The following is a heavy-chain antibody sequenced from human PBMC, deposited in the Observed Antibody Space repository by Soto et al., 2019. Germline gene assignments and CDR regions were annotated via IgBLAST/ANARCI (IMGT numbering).Heavy chain of an antibody. CDR2: ISGSGSTI. Sequence: GGSLRLSCAASGFTFSSYAVSWVRQVPGKGPEWISSISGSGSTIYYADSVKGRFTISRDNSKNTLYLQMSSLRAEDTAVYYCAKVFYYYDSSGYYYFDYWGQGTPVTVSS. CDR3: AKVFYYYDSSGYYYFDY. J-gene: IGHJ4*02. V-gene: IGHV3-23*01. D-gene: IGHD3-22*01. CDR1: GFTFSSYA.